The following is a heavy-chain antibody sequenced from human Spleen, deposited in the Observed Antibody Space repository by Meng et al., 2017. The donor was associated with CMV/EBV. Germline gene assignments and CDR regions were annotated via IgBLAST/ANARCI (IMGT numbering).Heavy chain of an antibody. CDR3: ARNGHYSLDS. D-gene: IGHD3-22*01. V-gene: IGHV4-4*02. J-gene: IGHJ4*02. Sequence: VTCAVSCDSFSVDCWWSWVRQTPVEGLQWLGELHHSGTTTYDPSLNSRVTFSLDKSKNEFSLKLTSVTVADTAVYYCARNGHYSLDSWSQGALVTVSS. CDR2: LHHSGTT. CDR1: CDSFSVDCW.